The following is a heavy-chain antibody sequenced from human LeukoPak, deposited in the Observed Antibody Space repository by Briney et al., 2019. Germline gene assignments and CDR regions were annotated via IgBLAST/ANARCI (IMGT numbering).Heavy chain of an antibody. CDR3: ARSYSGYDFGTNFDY. V-gene: IGHV1-3*01. Sequence: ASAKVSCKASGYTFTSYAMHWVRQAPGQRLEWMGWINAGNGNTKYSQKFQGRVTITRDTSASTAYMELSSLRSEDTAVYYCARSYSGYDFGTNFDYWGQGTLVTVSS. J-gene: IGHJ4*02. D-gene: IGHD5-12*01. CDR1: GYTFTSYA. CDR2: INAGNGNT.